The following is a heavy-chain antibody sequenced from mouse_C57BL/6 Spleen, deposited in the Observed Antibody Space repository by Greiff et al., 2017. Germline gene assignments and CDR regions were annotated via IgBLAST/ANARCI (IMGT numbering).Heavy chain of an antibody. V-gene: IGHV2-4*01. CDR3: AKNYGAWFAY. J-gene: IGHJ3*01. CDR1: GFSLTSYG. CDR2: IWSGGST. Sequence: QVQLQQSGPGLVQPSQSLSITCTVSGFSLTSYGVHWVRQPPGKGLEWLGVIWSGGSTDYNAAFISRLGISKDNSKSQVIFKMNSLQADDTAIYYCAKNYGAWFAYWGQGTLVTVSA. D-gene: IGHD1-1*01.